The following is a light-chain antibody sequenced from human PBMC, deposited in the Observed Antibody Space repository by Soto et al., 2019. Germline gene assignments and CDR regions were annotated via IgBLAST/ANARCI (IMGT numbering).Light chain of an antibody. CDR1: ESLSSN. V-gene: IGKV3-15*01. CDR3: QQYSDWPPT. J-gene: IGKJ1*01. CDR2: GAS. Sequence: EVVMTQSPATLSVSPGGRATLSCRASESLSSNLAWYQQKPGQAPRLLIYGASTRGTGLPARFSGSGSGTEFTLTISSLQSEDFAVYYCQQYSDWPPTFGRGTKVDIK.